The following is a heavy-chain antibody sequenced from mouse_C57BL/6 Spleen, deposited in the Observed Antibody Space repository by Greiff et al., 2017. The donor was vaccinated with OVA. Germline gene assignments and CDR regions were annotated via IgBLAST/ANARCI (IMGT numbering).Heavy chain of an antibody. CDR3: ARHGWLLRIDY. J-gene: IGHJ2*01. D-gene: IGHD2-3*01. V-gene: IGHV1-61*01. CDR1: GYTFTSYW. CDR2: IYPSDSET. Sequence: QVQLQHPGAELVRPGSSVKLSCKASGYTFTSYWMDWVKQRPGQGLEWIGNIYPSDSETHYNQKFKDKATLTVDKSSSTAYMQLSSLTSEDSAVYYCARHGWLLRIDYWGQGTTLTVSS.